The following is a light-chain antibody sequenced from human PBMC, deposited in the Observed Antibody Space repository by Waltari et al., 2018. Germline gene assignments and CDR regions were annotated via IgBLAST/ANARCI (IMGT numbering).Light chain of an antibody. V-gene: IGLV2-14*01. J-gene: IGLJ1*01. Sequence: QSALTQPASGSVSPGQAITISCTATSCYAGGYNHVPWYQQHPGKAPKLMIYDVSTRPSGVSNRFSGSKSGNTASLTISGLQAEDEADYYCSSYTSSSTFVFGTGTKVTVL. CDR2: DVS. CDR1: SCYAGGYNH. CDR3: SSYTSSSTFV.